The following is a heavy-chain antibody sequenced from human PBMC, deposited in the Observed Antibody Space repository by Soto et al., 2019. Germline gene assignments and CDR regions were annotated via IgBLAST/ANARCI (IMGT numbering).Heavy chain of an antibody. J-gene: IGHJ4*02. CDR3: AYMVGATLVEY. V-gene: IGHV4-4*02. CDR1: GASISSTSSGDW. D-gene: IGHD1-26*01. Sequence: QVQLQESGPGLVKPSGTLSLTCTVSGASISSTSSGDWWSWVRPPTGTGLEWIGEIHHSGNGNCNPPLKSRVTILVEKSKNQFSLRVTSVIAAGTAVYYCAYMVGATLVEYWGQGTLVTGSS. CDR2: IHHSGNG.